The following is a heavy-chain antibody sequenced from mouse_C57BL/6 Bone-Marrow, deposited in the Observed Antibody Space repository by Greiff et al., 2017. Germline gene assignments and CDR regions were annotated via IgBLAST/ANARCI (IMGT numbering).Heavy chain of an antibody. J-gene: IGHJ2*01. CDR3: AIDLHYSNYGY. V-gene: IGHV1-74*01. CDR2: IHPSDSDT. CDR1: GYTFTSYW. Sequence: QVQLQQPGAELVKPGASVKVSCKASGYTFTSYWMHWVKQRPGQGLEWIGRIHPSDSDTNYNQKFKGKATLTVDKPSSTAYMQLSSLTSEDSAVYYCAIDLHYSNYGYWGQGTTLTVSS. D-gene: IGHD2-5*01.